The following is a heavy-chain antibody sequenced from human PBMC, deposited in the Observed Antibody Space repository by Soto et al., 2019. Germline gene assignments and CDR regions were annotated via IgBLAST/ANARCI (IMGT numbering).Heavy chain of an antibody. Sequence: QLHLVQSGAVVKKPGASVTVSCSASGYPVTAYYMHWVRQAPGRGLEWMGGINPATGAAKYTQTFQGRVTMTRDTSTSTVFMELRALTSEDTAVFFCASGGGVGVAGSAAFDMWGQGTLVTVSS. CDR2: INPATGAA. CDR1: GYPVTAYY. CDR3: ASGGGVGVAGSAAFDM. V-gene: IGHV1-2*02. J-gene: IGHJ3*02. D-gene: IGHD3-3*01.